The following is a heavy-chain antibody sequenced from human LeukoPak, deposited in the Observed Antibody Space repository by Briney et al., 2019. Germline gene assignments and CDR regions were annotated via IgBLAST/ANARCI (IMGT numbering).Heavy chain of an antibody. V-gene: IGHV1-2*04. CDR3: ARGTRSVVVVPAASLDY. Sequence: GSVKVSCKASGYTFTGYYMHWVRQAPGQGLEWMGWINPNSGGTNYAQNFQGWVTMTRDTSISTAYMELSGLTSDDTAVYYCARGTRSVVVVPAASLDYWGQGTLVTVSS. CDR2: INPNSGGT. J-gene: IGHJ4*02. D-gene: IGHD2-2*01. CDR1: GYTFTGYY.